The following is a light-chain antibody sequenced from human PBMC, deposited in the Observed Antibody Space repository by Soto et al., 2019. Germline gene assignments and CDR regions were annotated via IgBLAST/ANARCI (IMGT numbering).Light chain of an antibody. CDR1: QSISSW. CDR2: DAS. Sequence: DIQMTQSPSTLSASVGDRVTITCRASQSISSWLAWYQQKPGKAPKLLIYDASSLESGVPSRLSGSGSGTEFTLTISSMTPDDSATYYCQQYNSYSTFGQGTKVDIK. J-gene: IGKJ1*01. CDR3: QQYNSYST. V-gene: IGKV1-5*01.